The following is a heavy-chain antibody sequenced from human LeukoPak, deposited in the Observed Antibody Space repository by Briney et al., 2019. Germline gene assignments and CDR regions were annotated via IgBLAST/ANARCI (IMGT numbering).Heavy chain of an antibody. CDR3: ATHPTTVVKYYSDY. CDR1: GGSFSGYY. J-gene: IGHJ4*02. V-gene: IGHV4-34*01. CDR2: INHSGST. D-gene: IGHD4-23*01. Sequence: SETLSLTCAVYGGSFSGYYWSWIRQPPGKGLEWIGEINHSGSTNYNPSLKSRVTISVDTSKNQFSLKLSSVTAADTAVYYCATHPTTVVKYYSDYWGQGTLVTVSS.